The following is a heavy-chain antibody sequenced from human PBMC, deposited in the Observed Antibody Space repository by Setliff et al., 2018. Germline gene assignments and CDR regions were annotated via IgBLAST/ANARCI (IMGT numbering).Heavy chain of an antibody. J-gene: IGHJ4*02. V-gene: IGHV3-23*01. CDR2: ITGSGGDR. CDR1: GFDFSSYG. Sequence: PGGSLRLSCVASGFDFSSYGMHWVRQAPGKGLEWVSSITGSGGDRDYADSVKGRFTISRDNSKNTLYLQMNSLRAEDTAVYYCVTSTIIIYYFDFWGQGTPVTVSS. D-gene: IGHD3-10*01. CDR3: VTSTIIIYYFDF.